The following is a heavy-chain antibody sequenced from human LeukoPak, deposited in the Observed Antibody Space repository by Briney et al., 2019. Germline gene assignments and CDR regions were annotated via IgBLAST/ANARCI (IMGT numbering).Heavy chain of an antibody. CDR2: YASGTT. D-gene: IGHD7-27*01. J-gene: IGHJ4*02. CDR1: GASLTIYY. CDR3: ATGDHSFDN. Sequence: SETLSLTCSVSGASLTIYYWNWIRQPAGKGLEGIGRYASGTTTHNPSLKRQFSMSIDTSKNQISLKSTSVSAADTAVYYCATGDHSFDNWGQGTLVTVTP. V-gene: IGHV4-4*07.